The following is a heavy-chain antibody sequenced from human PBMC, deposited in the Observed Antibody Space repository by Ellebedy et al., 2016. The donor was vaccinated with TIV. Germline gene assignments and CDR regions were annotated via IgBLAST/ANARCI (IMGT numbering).Heavy chain of an antibody. CDR1: GFTFSSYW. Sequence: GESLKISCAASGFTFSSYWMSWVRQAPGKGLEWVANIKQDGSEKYYVDSVKGRFTISRDNAKNSLYLQMNSLRAEDTAVYYCARDFSSDDDSSGYYHYWGQGTLVTVSS. CDR3: ARDFSSDDDSSGYYHY. D-gene: IGHD3-22*01. CDR2: IKQDGSEK. J-gene: IGHJ4*02. V-gene: IGHV3-7*04.